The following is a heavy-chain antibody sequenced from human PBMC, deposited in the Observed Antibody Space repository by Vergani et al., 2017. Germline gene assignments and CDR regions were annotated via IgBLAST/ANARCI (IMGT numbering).Heavy chain of an antibody. D-gene: IGHD3-3*01. CDR1: GFTFDDYA. Sequence: EVQLVESGGGLVQPGRSLRLSCAASGFTFDDYAMHWVRQAPGKGLEWVSGISWNSGSIGYADSVKGRFTISRDNAKNSLYLQMNSLRAEDTAVYYCARSYDFWSGYFGYWGQGTLVTVSS. V-gene: IGHV3-9*01. J-gene: IGHJ4*02. CDR3: ARSYDFWSGYFGY. CDR2: ISWNSGSI.